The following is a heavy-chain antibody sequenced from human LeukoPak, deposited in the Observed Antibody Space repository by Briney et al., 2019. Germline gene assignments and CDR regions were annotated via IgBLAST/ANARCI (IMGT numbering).Heavy chain of an antibody. D-gene: IGHD3-22*01. CDR2: ISYDGSNK. CDR1: GFTFSSYG. CDR3: AKDSSGYSDTFDY. V-gene: IGHV3-30*18. J-gene: IGHJ4*02. Sequence: GCLRLSCAASGFTFSSYGMHWVRQAPGKGLEWVAVISYDGSNKYYADSVKGRFTISRDNSKNTLYLQMNSLRAEDTAVYYCAKDSSGYSDTFDYWGQGTLVTVSS.